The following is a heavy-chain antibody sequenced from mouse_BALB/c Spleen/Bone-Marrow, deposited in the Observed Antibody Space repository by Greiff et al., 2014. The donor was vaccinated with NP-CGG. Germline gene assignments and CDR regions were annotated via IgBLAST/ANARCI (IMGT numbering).Heavy chain of an antibody. CDR1: GYSITSDYA. CDR2: INYSGST. CDR3: ARSLYLDV. Sequence: EVHLVESGPGLVKPSQSLSLTCTVTGYSITSDYAWNWIRQFPGNKLEWMGYINYSGSTSYNPFLKSRISITRDTSKNQFFLQLNSVTTEDTATYCCARSLYLDVWGAGTTVTVSS. V-gene: IGHV3-2*02. J-gene: IGHJ1*01.